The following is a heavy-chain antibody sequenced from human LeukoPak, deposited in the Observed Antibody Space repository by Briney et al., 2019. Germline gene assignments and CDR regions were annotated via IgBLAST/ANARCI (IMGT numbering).Heavy chain of an antibody. CDR1: GGSFSGYY. V-gene: IGHV4-31*11. D-gene: IGHD2-15*01. CDR3: ARYCSGGSCSYFDY. CDR2: IYYSGST. J-gene: IGHJ4*02. Sequence: SETLSLTCAVYGGSFSGYYWSWIRQHPGKGLEWIGYIYYSGSTYYNPSLKSRVTISVDTSKNQFSLKLSSVTAADTAVYYCARYCSGGSCSYFDYWGQGTLVTVSS.